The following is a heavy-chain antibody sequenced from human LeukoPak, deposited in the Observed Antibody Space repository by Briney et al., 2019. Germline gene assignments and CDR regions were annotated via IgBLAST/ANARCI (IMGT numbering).Heavy chain of an antibody. V-gene: IGHV5-51*01. D-gene: IGHD2-2*01. CDR3: ARQGCSSTSCYASDI. CDR2: IYPGDSDT. CDR1: GYSFTSYW. Sequence: GESLKISCKGSGYSFTSYWIGWVRQMPGKGLEWMGIIYPGDSDTRYSPSFQGQVTISADKSISTAYLQWSSLKASDTAMYYCARQGCSSTSCYASDIWGQGTMVTVSS. J-gene: IGHJ3*02.